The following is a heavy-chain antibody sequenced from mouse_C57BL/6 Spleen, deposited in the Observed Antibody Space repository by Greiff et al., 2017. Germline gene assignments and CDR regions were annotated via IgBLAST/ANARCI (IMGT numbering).Heavy chain of an antibody. CDR1: GYTFTSYW. CDR2: IYPSDSET. Sequence: QVQLQQPGAELVRPGSSVKLSCKASGYTFTSYWMDWVKQRPGQGLEWIGNIYPSDSETHYNQKFKDKATLTVDKSSSTAYMQLSSLTSEDSAVYECARGGLRRTRFDYWGQGTTLTVSS. CDR3: ARGGLRRTRFDY. J-gene: IGHJ2*01. V-gene: IGHV1-61*01. D-gene: IGHD2-4*01.